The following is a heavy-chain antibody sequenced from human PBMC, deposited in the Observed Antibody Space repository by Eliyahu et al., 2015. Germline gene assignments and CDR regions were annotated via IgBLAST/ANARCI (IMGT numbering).Heavy chain of an antibody. CDR1: IHLXQLC. V-gene: IGHV3-23*01. CDR3: AKGWGGYYYGGAHDAFDI. CDR2: ISGSCGST. Sequence: EVQLLESGGGLVQPGGVPETLLCSLWIHLXQLCHGLVPPGPGKGLGRVSAISGSCGSTYYADSVKGRFTISRDNSKNTLYLQMNSLRAEDTAVYYCAKGWGGYYYGGAHDAFDIWGQGTMVTVSS. D-gene: IGHD4-23*01. J-gene: IGHJ3*02.